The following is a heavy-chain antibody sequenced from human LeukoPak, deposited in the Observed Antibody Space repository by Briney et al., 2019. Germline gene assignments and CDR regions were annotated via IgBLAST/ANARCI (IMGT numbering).Heavy chain of an antibody. Sequence: GGSLRLSCAASGFTFSSYAMHWGRQAPAKGLEWVAVISYDGSNKYHADSVKGRFTISRDNSKNTLYLQMTSLRAEDTAVHYCARDQQELSGSYSLTFDYWGQGTLVTVSS. V-gene: IGHV3-30-3*01. J-gene: IGHJ4*02. CDR1: GFTFSSYA. D-gene: IGHD1-26*01. CDR2: ISYDGSNK. CDR3: ARDQQELSGSYSLTFDY.